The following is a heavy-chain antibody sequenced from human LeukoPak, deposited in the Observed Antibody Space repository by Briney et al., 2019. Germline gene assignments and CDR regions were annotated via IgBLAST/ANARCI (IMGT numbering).Heavy chain of an antibody. CDR2: IYPGDSDT. J-gene: IGHJ4*02. D-gene: IGHD1-26*01. CDR1: GYRFTIYW. V-gene: IGHV5-51*01. Sequence: GESLKISCKGSGYRFTIYWITWVRQMPGKGLEWMGIIYPGDSDTRYSPSFQGQVTISADKSISTAYLQWSSLKASDTAMYYCTRRPGNYYDYWGQGTLVTVSS. CDR3: TRRPGNYYDY.